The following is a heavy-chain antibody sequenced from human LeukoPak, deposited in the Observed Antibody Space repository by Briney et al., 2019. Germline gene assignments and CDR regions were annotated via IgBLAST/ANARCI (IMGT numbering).Heavy chain of an antibody. Sequence: ASVKVSCKASGYTFTSYGISWVRQAPGQGLEWMGWISAYNGNTNYAQKLQGRVTMTTDTSTSTAYMELRSLGSDDTAVYYCARVRDYDFWSGYHDAFDIWGQGTMVTVSS. V-gene: IGHV1-18*01. CDR1: GYTFTSYG. CDR3: ARVRDYDFWSGYHDAFDI. D-gene: IGHD3-3*01. J-gene: IGHJ3*02. CDR2: ISAYNGNT.